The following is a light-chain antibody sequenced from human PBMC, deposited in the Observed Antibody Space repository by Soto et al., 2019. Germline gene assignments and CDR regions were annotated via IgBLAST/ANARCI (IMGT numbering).Light chain of an antibody. CDR1: SSDVGGYNY. J-gene: IGLJ3*02. V-gene: IGLV2-14*01. Sequence: QSALTQPASVSGSPGQSITISCTGTSSDVGGYNYVSWYQHHPGKAPKLMIYEVSNRPSGVSNRFSGSKSGNTASLTISGLQAEDEADYYCSSYTSSHTWVFGGGTKLTVL. CDR2: EVS. CDR3: SSYTSSHTWV.